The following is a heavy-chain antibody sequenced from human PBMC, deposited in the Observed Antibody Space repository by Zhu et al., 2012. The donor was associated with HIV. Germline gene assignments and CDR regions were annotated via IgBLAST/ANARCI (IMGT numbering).Heavy chain of an antibody. J-gene: IGHJ6*02. D-gene: IGHD6-19*01. CDR1: GYSISSGYY. CDR3: ASVPNYYYGMDV. Sequence: QVQLQESGPGLVKPSETLSLTCAVSGYSISSGYYWGWIRQPPGKGLEWIGSIYHSGSTYYNPSLKSRVTISIDTSKNQFSLKLSSVTAADTAVYYCASVPNYYYGMDVWDQGP. V-gene: IGHV4-38-2*01. CDR2: IYHSGST.